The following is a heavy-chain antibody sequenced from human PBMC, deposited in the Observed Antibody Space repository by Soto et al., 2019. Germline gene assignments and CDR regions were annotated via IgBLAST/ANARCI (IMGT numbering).Heavy chain of an antibody. CDR3: ARGRTAARAFDY. V-gene: IGHV4-34*01. CDR1: GGSFSGYY. Sequence: QVQLQQWGAGLLKPSETLSLTCAVYGGSFSGYYWSWIRQPPGQGLEWIGEINHSGSTNYNPSLKSRVTISVDTSKNQFSLKLSSVTAADTAVYYCARGRTAARAFDYWGQGTLVTVSS. D-gene: IGHD6-6*01. CDR2: INHSGST. J-gene: IGHJ4*02.